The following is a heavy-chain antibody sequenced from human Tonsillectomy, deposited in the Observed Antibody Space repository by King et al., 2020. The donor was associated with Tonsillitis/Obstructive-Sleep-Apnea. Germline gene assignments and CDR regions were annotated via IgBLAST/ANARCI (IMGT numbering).Heavy chain of an antibody. Sequence: VQLVESGGGLVQPGGSLRLSCAASGFTFSSYWMSWVRQAPWKGLEWMANIKQDGSEKYYVDSVKGRFTISRDNAKNSLYLQMNSLRAEDTAVYYCARVGYCTGTSCYSSTFDIWGQGTMVTVSS. D-gene: IGHD2-2*03. CDR2: IKQDGSEK. V-gene: IGHV3-7*01. J-gene: IGHJ3*02. CDR1: GFTFSSYW. CDR3: ARVGYCTGTSCYSSTFDI.